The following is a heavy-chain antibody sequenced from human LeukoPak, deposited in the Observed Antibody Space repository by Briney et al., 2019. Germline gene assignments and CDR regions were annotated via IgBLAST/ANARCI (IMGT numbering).Heavy chain of an antibody. J-gene: IGHJ4*02. CDR1: GGSISSSNW. V-gene: IGHV4-4*02. Sequence: SETLSLTCAVSGGSISSSNWWSWVRQPPGKGLEWIGEIYHSGSTNYNPSLKSRVTISVDTSKNQFSLKLSSVTAADTAVYYCARTLSIAAAATGYWGQGTLVTVSS. CDR2: IYHSGST. CDR3: ARTLSIAAAATGY. D-gene: IGHD6-13*01.